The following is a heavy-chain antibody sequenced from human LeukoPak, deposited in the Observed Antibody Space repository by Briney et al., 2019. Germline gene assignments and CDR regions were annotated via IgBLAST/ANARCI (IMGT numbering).Heavy chain of an antibody. Sequence: PGGSLRLSCAASGFTLSSYWMHWVRQAPGKGLVWVSRINRDGSTSIYADSVKGRFIISRDIANNTLYLEMNSLRAEDTAVYYCIRSSGMPDCWGQGTLVTVSS. J-gene: IGHJ4*02. CDR3: IRSSGMPDC. CDR1: GFTLSSYW. D-gene: IGHD1-26*01. V-gene: IGHV3-74*01. CDR2: INRDGSTS.